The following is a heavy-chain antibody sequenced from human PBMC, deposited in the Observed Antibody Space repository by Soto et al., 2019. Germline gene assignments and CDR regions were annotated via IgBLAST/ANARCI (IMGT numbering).Heavy chain of an antibody. CDR1: GFTFSSYA. V-gene: IGHV3-23*01. CDR2: ISGSGGST. Sequence: XGSLSLSCSAAGFTFSSYAMSWVRQAPGKGLDWVSAISGSGGSTYYADSVKGRFTISRDNSKNTLYLQMNSLRAEDTAVYYCAKTAHHGGCIAARLWYFDYWGQGALGTVSS. CDR3: AKTAHHGGCIAARLWYFDY. D-gene: IGHD6-6*01. J-gene: IGHJ4*02.